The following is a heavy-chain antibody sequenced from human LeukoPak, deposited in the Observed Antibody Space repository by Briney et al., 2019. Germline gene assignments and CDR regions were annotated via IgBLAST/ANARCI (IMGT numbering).Heavy chain of an antibody. D-gene: IGHD7-27*01. CDR2: INWSGGST. Sequence: TGGSLRLSCAASGFTFDDYGMSWVRQAPGKGLEWVSGINWSGGSTGYADSVKGRFTISRDNAKNSLYQQMNSLRAEDTALYYCARGWGSTFDYWGQGTLVTVSS. V-gene: IGHV3-20*04. J-gene: IGHJ4*02. CDR3: ARGWGSTFDY. CDR1: GFTFDDYG.